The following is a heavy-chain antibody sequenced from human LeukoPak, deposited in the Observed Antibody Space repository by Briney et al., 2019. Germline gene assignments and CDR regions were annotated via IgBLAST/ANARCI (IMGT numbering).Heavy chain of an antibody. J-gene: IGHJ5*02. CDR1: GFTFSSCA. D-gene: IGHD3-10*01. Sequence: GGSLRLSCAASGFTFSSCAMNWVRQAPGKGLEWVSAISVSGGNTYYADSVKGRFTISRDNSQNTLYLEMNGLRAEDTAVYYCAKDAAGVRGPNWFDPWGQGTLVTVSS. CDR3: AKDAAGVRGPNWFDP. V-gene: IGHV3-23*01. CDR2: ISVSGGNT.